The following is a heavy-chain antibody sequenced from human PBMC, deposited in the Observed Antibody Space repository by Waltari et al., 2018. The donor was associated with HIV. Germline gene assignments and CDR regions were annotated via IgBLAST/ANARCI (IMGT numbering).Heavy chain of an antibody. CDR2: ITSDGDTT. J-gene: IGHJ4*02. V-gene: IGHV3-64*01. CDR3: VRDSSGYYGHFDY. D-gene: IGHD6-19*01. CDR1: GFTFNNYT. Sequence: EVQLVESGGGLVQPGGSLRLSCAASGFTFNNYTMHWVRQAPGKGLEYLSAITSDGDTTYYVNSVKGRFTISRDNSKNTLYLQMGSLRAEDMAVFYCVRDSSGYYGHFDYWGQGTLVTVSS.